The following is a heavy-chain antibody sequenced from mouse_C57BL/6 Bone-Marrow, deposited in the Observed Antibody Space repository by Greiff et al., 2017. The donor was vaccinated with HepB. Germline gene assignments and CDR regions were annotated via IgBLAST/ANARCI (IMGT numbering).Heavy chain of an antibody. J-gene: IGHJ2*01. Sequence: EVKLVESGGGLVKPGGSLKLSCAASGFTFSSYAMSWVRQTPEKRLEWVATISDGGSYTYYPDNVKGRFTISRDNAKNNLYLQMSHLKSEDTAMYYCAREGIYYDYDPHYFDYWGQGTTLTVSS. CDR1: GFTFSSYA. CDR3: AREGIYYDYDPHYFDY. V-gene: IGHV5-4*01. D-gene: IGHD2-4*01. CDR2: ISDGGSYT.